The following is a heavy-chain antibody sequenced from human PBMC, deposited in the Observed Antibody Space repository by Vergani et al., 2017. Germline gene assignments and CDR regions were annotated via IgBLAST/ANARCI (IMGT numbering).Heavy chain of an antibody. D-gene: IGHD6-13*01. CDR3: AKQQLANYYFYS. Sequence: VQLVESGGGVVQPGRSLRLSCAASGFTFSSYAMHWVRQAPGKGLEWVSGISWNSGSIGYADSVKGRFTIHRDNAKNSLYLQMNSLRAEDTALYYCAKQQLANYYFYSWGQGTLVTVSS. J-gene: IGHJ4*02. CDR2: ISWNSGSI. CDR1: GFTFSSYA. V-gene: IGHV3-9*01.